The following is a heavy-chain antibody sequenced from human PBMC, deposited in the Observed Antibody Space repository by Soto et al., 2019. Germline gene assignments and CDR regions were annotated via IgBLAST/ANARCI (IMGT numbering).Heavy chain of an antibody. Sequence: GGSLRLSCVGSGFIFKNYAIHWVRQAPGRGLEWAAVTSFDGSKTYYVDSVKGRFTISRDNSKNTAYLLMKNLRVEDTADYFCVRSHLTTSGVVNGRDDWGHGTTVTVSS. V-gene: IGHV3-30*03. D-gene: IGHD3-3*01. CDR1: GFIFKNYA. J-gene: IGHJ6*02. CDR2: TSFDGSKT. CDR3: VRSHLTTSGVVNGRDD.